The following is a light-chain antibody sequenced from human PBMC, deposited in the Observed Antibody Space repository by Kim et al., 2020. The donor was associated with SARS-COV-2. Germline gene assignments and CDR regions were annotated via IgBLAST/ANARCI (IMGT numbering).Light chain of an antibody. V-gene: IGKV1-5*01. J-gene: IGKJ2*01. CDR2: DAS. Sequence: SASVGDRVTITCGASQSISTWLAWYQQKPEKAPNLLIYDASSLQREVPSRFSGSGSGTEFTLTISGLQPDDFATYYCQQYNSYSGTFGQGTKLEI. CDR3: QQYNSYSGT. CDR1: QSISTW.